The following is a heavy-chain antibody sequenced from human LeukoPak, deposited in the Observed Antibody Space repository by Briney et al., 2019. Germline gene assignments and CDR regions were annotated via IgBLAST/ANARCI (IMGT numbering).Heavy chain of an antibody. CDR3: AREPGFDSSGYLNWFDP. D-gene: IGHD3-22*01. CDR2: ISYSGST. V-gene: IGHV4-59*01. Sequence: SETLSLTCTVSGGSISSYYWSWIRQPPGKGLEWIACISYSGSTKYNPSLKSRATISVDTSKNQPSLKLSSVTAADTAVYYCAREPGFDSSGYLNWFDPGGQGTLVTVSS. J-gene: IGHJ5*02. CDR1: GGSISSYY.